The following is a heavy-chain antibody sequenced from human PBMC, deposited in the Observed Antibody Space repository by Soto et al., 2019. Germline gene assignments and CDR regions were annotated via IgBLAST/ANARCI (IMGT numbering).Heavy chain of an antibody. CDR3: ATIAGRPENYYYGMDV. D-gene: IGHD6-6*01. J-gene: IGHJ6*02. V-gene: IGHV1-69*06. CDR2: IIPIFNTP. CDR1: GGTFSSYG. Sequence: QVQLVQSGAEVKKPGSSVKVSCKASGGTFSSYGITWVRQAPGQGLEWMGRIIPIFNTPDYARKFQGRVTITADKSTSTAYMELSSLRSEDTAVYYCATIAGRPENYYYGMDVWGQGTTVTVSS.